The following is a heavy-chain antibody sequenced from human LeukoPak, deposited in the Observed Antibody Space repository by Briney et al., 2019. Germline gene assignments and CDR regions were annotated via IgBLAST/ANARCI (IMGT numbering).Heavy chain of an antibody. CDR2: MNPNSGNT. Sequence: ASVKVSCKASGYTFTSYDINWVRQATGQGLEWMGWMNPNSGNTGYAQKFQGRVTITRNTSISTAYMELSNLRSEDTAVYYCLITGTTWEDIDYWGQGTLVTVSS. CDR1: GYTFTSYD. V-gene: IGHV1-8*03. CDR3: LITGTTWEDIDY. J-gene: IGHJ4*02. D-gene: IGHD1-20*01.